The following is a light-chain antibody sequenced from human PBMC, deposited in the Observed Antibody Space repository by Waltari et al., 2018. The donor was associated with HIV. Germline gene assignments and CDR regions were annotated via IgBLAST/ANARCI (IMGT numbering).Light chain of an antibody. CDR1: ALSKQY. CDR2: KDT. Sequence: SNDLTQSSSVSVSPGQTARITCSGDALSKQYSYWYQHKPGQAPLLLIYKDTERPAEIPERFAGSSSGTTATLTITGGQPEDEADYYCQSADISGTHLFVFAAGTKVTVL. J-gene: IGLJ1*01. CDR3: QSADISGTHLFV. V-gene: IGLV3-25*03.